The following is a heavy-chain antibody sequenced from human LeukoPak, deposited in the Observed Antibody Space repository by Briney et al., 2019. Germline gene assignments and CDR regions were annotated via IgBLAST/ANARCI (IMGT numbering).Heavy chain of an antibody. CDR2: IYQSGST. D-gene: IGHD2-2*02. CDR3: ARDAECSSTGCYTAVRYPYNYYVDV. Sequence: SETLSLTCTVFGYSISHGYYWGWIRRPPGKGLEWIGSIYQSGSTFYSPSLNGRVTMSVDRTRNQFSLKLTSVTAADTAFYYCARDAECSSTGCYTAVRYPYNYYVDVWGEGIAVTVSS. CDR1: GYSISHGYY. V-gene: IGHV4-38-2*02. J-gene: IGHJ6*03.